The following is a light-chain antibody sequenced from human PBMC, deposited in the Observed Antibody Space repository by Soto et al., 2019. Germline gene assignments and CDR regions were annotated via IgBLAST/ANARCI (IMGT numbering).Light chain of an antibody. CDR2: EGT. J-gene: IGLJ1*01. V-gene: IGLV2-8*01. Sequence: QLVLTQPPSASGSPGQSVTISCTGTSSDVGAYNFVSWYQQHPGKAPKLIISEGTKRPSGVPDRFSGSKSGNTASLTVSGLQAEDEADYYCSSHAGSIHFYVFGTGTKLTVL. CDR1: SSDVGAYNF. CDR3: SSHAGSIHFYV.